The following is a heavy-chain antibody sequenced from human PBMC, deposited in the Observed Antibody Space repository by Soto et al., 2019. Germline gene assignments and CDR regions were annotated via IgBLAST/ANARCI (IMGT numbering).Heavy chain of an antibody. V-gene: IGHV4-59*12. Sequence: SETLSLTCTVSGGSISSYYWSWIRQPPGKGLEWIGYIYYSGSTNYSPSFQGHVTISADKSISTAYLQWSSLKASDTAMYYCAAKGGMDVWGQGTTVTVSS. CDR2: IYYSGST. CDR1: GGSISSYY. J-gene: IGHJ6*02. CDR3: AAKGGMDV.